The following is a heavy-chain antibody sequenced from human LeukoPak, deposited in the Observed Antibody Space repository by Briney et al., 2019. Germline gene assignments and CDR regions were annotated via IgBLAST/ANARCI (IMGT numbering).Heavy chain of an antibody. CDR3: AKDDAWLRFGE. CDR2: ISPSGDIT. Sequence: GSLRLSCAASGFTFSNNGMNWVRQAPGKGLEWVSGISPSGDITYYADSVKGRFTISRDNSKNTLYPEVISLTAEDTAVYYCAKDDAWLRFGEWSQGTLVTVSS. J-gene: IGHJ4*02. D-gene: IGHD3-10*01. V-gene: IGHV3-23*01. CDR1: GFTFSNNG.